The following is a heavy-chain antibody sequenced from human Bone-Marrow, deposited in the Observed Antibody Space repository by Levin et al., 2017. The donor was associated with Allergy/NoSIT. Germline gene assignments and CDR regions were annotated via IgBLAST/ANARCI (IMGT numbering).Heavy chain of an antibody. Sequence: PSETLSLTCNVSGGSISGDYYWSWIRQSPGKGLEWIGYIFYIGTTSYNPSLKSRISMSVDTSRNLFSLEVTSVTAADTAVYFCARHSGRNPFDCWGQGTLVTVSS. V-gene: IGHV4-30-4*01. CDR1: GGSISGDYY. CDR3: ARHSGRNPFDC. D-gene: IGHD1-14*01. CDR2: IFYIGTT. J-gene: IGHJ4*02.